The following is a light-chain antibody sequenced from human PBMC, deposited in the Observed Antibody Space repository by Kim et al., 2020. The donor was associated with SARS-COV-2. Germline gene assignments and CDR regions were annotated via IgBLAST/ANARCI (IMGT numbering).Light chain of an antibody. CDR3: QVWNSSSDHPV. V-gene: IGLV3-21*04. CDR1: NIGSKS. CDR2: YDS. Sequence: APGKTATITWGGNNIGSKSVHWYQQKPGQAPVLVIYYDSDRPSGIPERFSGSNSGNTATLTISRVEAGDEADYYCQVWNSSSDHPVFGGGTKLTVL. J-gene: IGLJ2*01.